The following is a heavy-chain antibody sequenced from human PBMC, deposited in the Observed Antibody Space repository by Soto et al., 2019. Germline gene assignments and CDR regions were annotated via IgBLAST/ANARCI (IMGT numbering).Heavy chain of an antibody. D-gene: IGHD3-22*01. CDR1: GYTFTGYY. J-gene: IGHJ3*02. CDR3: ARGEPPYYYDSRGADDAFDI. Sequence: ASVKVSCKASGYTFTGYYMHWVRQAPGQGLEWMGWINPNSGGTNYAQKFQGRVTMTRDTSIGTAYMELSRLRSDDTAVYYCARGEPPYYYDSRGADDAFDIWGQGTMVTVS. CDR2: INPNSGGT. V-gene: IGHV1-2*02.